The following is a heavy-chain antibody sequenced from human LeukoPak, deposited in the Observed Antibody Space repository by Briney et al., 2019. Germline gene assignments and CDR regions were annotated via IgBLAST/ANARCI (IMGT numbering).Heavy chain of an antibody. J-gene: IGHJ4*02. Sequence: PSETLSLTCTVSGGSISSSSYYWGWIRQPPGKGLEWIGSIYYSGSTYYNPSLKSRVTISVDTSKNQFSLKLSSVTAADTAVYYCASLYYYGSGGIDYWGQGTLVTVSS. CDR1: GGSISSSSYY. V-gene: IGHV4-39*07. CDR2: IYYSGST. CDR3: ASLYYYGSGGIDY. D-gene: IGHD3-10*01.